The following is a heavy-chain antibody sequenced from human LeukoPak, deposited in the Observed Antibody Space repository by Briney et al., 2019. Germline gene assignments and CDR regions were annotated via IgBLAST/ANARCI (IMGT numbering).Heavy chain of an antibody. Sequence: GGSLRLSCAASGFTFSSYAMSWVRQAPGKGLEWVSAISGSGDSTYYADSVKGRFTISRDNSKNSLYLQMNSLRAEDTAVYYCAKCIALAPFDYWGQGTLVAVSS. CDR1: GFTFSSYA. V-gene: IGHV3-23*01. CDR3: AKCIALAPFDY. D-gene: IGHD6-13*01. CDR2: ISGSGDST. J-gene: IGHJ4*02.